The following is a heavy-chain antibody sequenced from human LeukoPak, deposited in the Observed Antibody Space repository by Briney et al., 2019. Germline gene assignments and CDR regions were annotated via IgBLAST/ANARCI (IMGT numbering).Heavy chain of an antibody. J-gene: IGHJ4*02. V-gene: IGHV1-2*02. CDR2: INPNSGGT. D-gene: IGHD3-3*01. CDR3: AKGPYYNFSANYFDY. Sequence: GASVKLSCTASGYTFTRYYMHWVRQAPGQGLEWMGWINPNSGGTNYAQKFQGRVTMTRDTSSTTAYMELSRLRSDDTAVYYCAKGPYYNFSANYFDYWGQGTLVTVSS. CDR1: GYTFTRYY.